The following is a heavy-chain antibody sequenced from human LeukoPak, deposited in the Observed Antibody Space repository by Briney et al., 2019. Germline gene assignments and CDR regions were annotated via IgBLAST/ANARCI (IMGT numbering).Heavy chain of an antibody. D-gene: IGHD2-15*01. CDR3: AVNLGFCNGGSGLATDYFDY. CDR2: IFVGSGNT. Sequence: PSARVSCKAPGFTFTSSAVQTVPQARGQSLEWIAWIFVGSGNTNYAQTFQERVTIPRDMSTSTAYMELSSLRSEDTTVYYCAVNLGFCNGGSGLATDYFDYWGQGTLVTVSS. J-gene: IGHJ4*02. CDR1: GFTFTSSA. V-gene: IGHV1-58*01.